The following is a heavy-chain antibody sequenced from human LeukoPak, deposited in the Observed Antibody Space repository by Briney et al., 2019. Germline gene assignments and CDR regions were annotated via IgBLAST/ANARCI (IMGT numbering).Heavy chain of an antibody. J-gene: IGHJ4*02. V-gene: IGHV3-30*02. CDR3: DQEGAASKPSDLDH. CDR2: IRYDGSDK. CDR1: GFIFTDYG. Sequence: GGSLRLSCAASGFIFTDYGMHWLRQAPGKGLEWLTFIRYDGSDKYYADSVKGRFTISRDNSKNTLYLQMNSLTSEDTAVYYCDQEGAASKPSDLDHWCQGILVTASS. D-gene: IGHD6-13*01.